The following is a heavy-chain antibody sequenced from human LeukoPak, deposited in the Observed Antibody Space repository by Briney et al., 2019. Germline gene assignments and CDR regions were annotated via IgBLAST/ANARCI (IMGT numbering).Heavy chain of an antibody. V-gene: IGHV4-39*01. CDR2: IYYSGST. Sequence: SETLSLTCTVSGGSISSSSYYWGWIRQPPGKGLEWIGSIYYSGSTYYNPSLKSRVTISVDTSKNQFSLKLSSVTAADTAVYYCARRFSRTVTRDYYMDVWGKGTTVTVSS. CDR3: ARRFSRTVTRDYYMDV. J-gene: IGHJ6*03. D-gene: IGHD4-17*01. CDR1: GGSISSSSYY.